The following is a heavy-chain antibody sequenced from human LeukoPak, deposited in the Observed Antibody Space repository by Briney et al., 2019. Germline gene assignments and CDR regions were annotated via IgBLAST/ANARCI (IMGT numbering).Heavy chain of an antibody. D-gene: IGHD3-22*01. Sequence: SETLSLTCTVSGGSISSYYWSWIRQPPGKGLEWIGYIYYSGSTNYNPSLKSRVTISVDTSKNQFSLKLSSVTAADTAVYYRARVDYYDSSGYVDYWGQGTLVTVSS. CDR3: ARVDYYDSSGYVDY. CDR2: IYYSGST. J-gene: IGHJ4*02. V-gene: IGHV4-59*01. CDR1: GGSISSYY.